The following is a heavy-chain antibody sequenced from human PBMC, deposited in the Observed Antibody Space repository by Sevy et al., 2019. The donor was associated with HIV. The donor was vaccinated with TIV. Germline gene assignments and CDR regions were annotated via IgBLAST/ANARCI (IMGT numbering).Heavy chain of an antibody. J-gene: IGHJ4*02. CDR1: GFTFSSYA. Sequence: GGSLRLSCAASGFTFSSYAMSWVRQAPGKGLEWVSAISASGASTYHADSVQGRFTISRDNSRNTLYLQMNNMGAEDTAVYYCAKNPNYDFWSTYYTGYFDYWGQGILVTVS. CDR3: AKNPNYDFWSTYYTGYFDY. D-gene: IGHD3-3*01. CDR2: ISASGAST. V-gene: IGHV3-23*01.